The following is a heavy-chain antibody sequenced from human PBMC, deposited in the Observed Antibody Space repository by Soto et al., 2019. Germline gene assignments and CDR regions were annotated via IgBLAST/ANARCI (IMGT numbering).Heavy chain of an antibody. Sequence: GGSLRLSCAASVFTFSSYAMTWVRQAPGKGLEWVSLITGSGVTTYYADSVKGRFTISRDNSKNTLYLQMNSLGAEDTALYYCAKAVSESIRYFDYWGQGTLVTVSS. J-gene: IGHJ4*02. CDR1: VFTFSSYA. D-gene: IGHD1-26*01. V-gene: IGHV3-23*01. CDR2: ITGSGVTT. CDR3: AKAVSESIRYFDY.